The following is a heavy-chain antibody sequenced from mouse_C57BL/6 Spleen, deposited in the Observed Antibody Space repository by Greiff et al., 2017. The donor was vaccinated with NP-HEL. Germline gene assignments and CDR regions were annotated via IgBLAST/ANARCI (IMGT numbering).Heavy chain of an antibody. V-gene: IGHV5-17*01. CDR2: ISSGSSTI. Sequence: DVKLQESGGGLVKPGGSLKLSCAASGFTFSDYGMHWVRQAPEKGLEWVAYISSGSSTIYYADTVKGRFTISRDDAKNTLFLQMTSLRSEDTAMYYCARKDYYGSSPDYWGQGTTLTVSS. CDR3: ARKDYYGSSPDY. D-gene: IGHD1-1*01. CDR1: GFTFSDYG. J-gene: IGHJ2*01.